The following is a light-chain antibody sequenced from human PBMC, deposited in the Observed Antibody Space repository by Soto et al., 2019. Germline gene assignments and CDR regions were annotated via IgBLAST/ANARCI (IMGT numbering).Light chain of an antibody. CDR1: QVVSISY. CDR2: GAS. Sequence: EIVLTQSPGTLSLSPGESATLSCRASQVVSISYLVWYQQKPGQAPRLLIYGASNSATGIPDRISGSGSGTDFTLTISRLEPEDFAVYYCQAYVKSRGTFGQGNKVEIK. CDR3: QAYVKSRGT. V-gene: IGKV3-20*01. J-gene: IGKJ1*01.